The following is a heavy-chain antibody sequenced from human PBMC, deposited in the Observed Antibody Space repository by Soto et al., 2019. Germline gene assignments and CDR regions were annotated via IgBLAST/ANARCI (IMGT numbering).Heavy chain of an antibody. CDR3: ASLLLSTQDAFDI. J-gene: IGHJ3*02. CDR2: IWYDGSNK. V-gene: IGHV3-33*01. D-gene: IGHD3-10*01. CDR1: GFTSSSYG. Sequence: GSLRLSCAASGFTSSSYGMHWVRQAPGKGLEWVAVIWYDGSNKYYADSVKGRFTISRDNSKNTLYLQMNSLRAEDTAVYYCASLLLSTQDAFDIWGQGTMVTVSS.